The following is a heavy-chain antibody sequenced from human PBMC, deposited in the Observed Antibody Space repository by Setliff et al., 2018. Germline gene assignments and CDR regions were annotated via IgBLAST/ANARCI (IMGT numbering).Heavy chain of an antibody. CDR1: GDSISSGDYF. J-gene: IGHJ4*02. V-gene: IGHV4-30-4*08. CDR2: IYSSGST. CDR3: ARSFSRREKFLLDY. Sequence: SETLSLTCTVSGDSISSGDYFWSWIRQPPGKGLEWIGYIYSSGSTYHNPSLKSRVTISMDTSKNQFSLRVSSVTAADTAVYYCARSFSRREKFLLDYWGQGALVTVSS.